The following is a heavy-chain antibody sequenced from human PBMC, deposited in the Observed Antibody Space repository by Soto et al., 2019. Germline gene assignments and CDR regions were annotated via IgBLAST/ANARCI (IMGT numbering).Heavy chain of an antibody. CDR2: ISYDGSNK. CDR3: AKESVVVITDY. V-gene: IGHV3-30*18. CDR1: GFTFSSYG. D-gene: IGHD3-22*01. Sequence: QVQLVESGRGVVQPGRSLRLSCAASGFTFSSYGMHWVRQAPGKGLEWVAVISYDGSNKYYADSVKGRFTISRDNSKNTLYLQMNSLRAEDTAVYYCAKESVVVITDYWGQGTLVTVSS. J-gene: IGHJ4*02.